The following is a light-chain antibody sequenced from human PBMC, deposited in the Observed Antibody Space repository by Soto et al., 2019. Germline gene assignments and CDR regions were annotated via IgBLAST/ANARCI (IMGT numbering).Light chain of an antibody. CDR3: QQYNAYSPWT. Sequence: DIQMTQSPSTLSASIGDRVTITCRASQNIMTWLAWHQQKPGKAPKLLIFKASDLDVGVPSRFVGSGSGTEFTLTISNLQPDDVATYYCQQYNAYSPWTFGQGTKVEIK. V-gene: IGKV1-5*03. J-gene: IGKJ1*01. CDR2: KAS. CDR1: QNIMTW.